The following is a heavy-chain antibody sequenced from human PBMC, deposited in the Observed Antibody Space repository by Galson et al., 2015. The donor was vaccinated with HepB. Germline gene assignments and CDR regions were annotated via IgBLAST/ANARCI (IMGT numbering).Heavy chain of an antibody. D-gene: IGHD3-16*01. Sequence: SETLSLTCAVYGGSFSGHYWNWIRQPPGKGLEWIGEINHSGSTNQNAPLKSRVIISVDTSKRQFSLKLSSVTAADTAVYYCARGGETKCYRVLGACDAFGIWGQGTMVTVSS. CDR2: INHSGST. CDR3: ARGGETKCYRVLGACDAFGI. V-gene: IGHV4-34*01. CDR1: GGSFSGHY. J-gene: IGHJ3*02.